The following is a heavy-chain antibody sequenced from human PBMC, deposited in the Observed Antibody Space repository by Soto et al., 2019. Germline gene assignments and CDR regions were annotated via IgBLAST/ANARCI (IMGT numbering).Heavy chain of an antibody. CDR1: GVAYNNYA. J-gene: IGHJ6*02. CDR3: AREMPSTAAAYFYYGPNV. V-gene: IGHV1-69*18. D-gene: IGHD6-13*01. CDR2: IVPVLPAV. Sequence: QVQLVQSGAEVKRPGSSGKESYKASGVAYNNYAIYWVRQAPGQGLEWLGTIVPVLPAVYYAPRFQGRLTITADGSTDTVYMMLASLKSEDTAVYYCAREMPSTAAAYFYYGPNVWGQGTSVTVSS.